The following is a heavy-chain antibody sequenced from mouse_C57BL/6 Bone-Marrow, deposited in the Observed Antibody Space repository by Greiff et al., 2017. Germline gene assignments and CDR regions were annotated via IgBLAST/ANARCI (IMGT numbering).Heavy chain of an antibody. CDR2: INPYNGGT. J-gene: IGHJ2*01. CDR3: ARSGYYYDYGY. Sequence: VQLQQSGPVLVKPGASVKMSCKASGYTFTDYYMNWVKQSHGKSLEWIGVINPYNGGTSYNQKFKGKATLTVDKSSSTAYMELNSLTSEDSAVYYWARSGYYYDYGYWGQGTTLTVSS. V-gene: IGHV1-19*01. D-gene: IGHD2-4*01. CDR1: GYTFTDYY.